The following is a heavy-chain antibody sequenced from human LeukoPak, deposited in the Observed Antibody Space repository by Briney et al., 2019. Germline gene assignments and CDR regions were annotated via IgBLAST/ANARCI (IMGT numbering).Heavy chain of an antibody. J-gene: IGHJ4*02. CDR1: GFTFVSHG. V-gene: IGHV3-48*01. CDR3: ASVRGPTVTTMYFDY. D-gene: IGHD3-16*01. CDR2: ISPGSTTI. Sequence: GGSLRLSCAASGFTFVSHGVIWVRQAPGKGLEWLSYISPGSTTINSADSVKDRFTTSRDKAKSSLFLQMNSLRAEDTAVYYCASVRGPTVTTMYFDYWGQGALVTVPS.